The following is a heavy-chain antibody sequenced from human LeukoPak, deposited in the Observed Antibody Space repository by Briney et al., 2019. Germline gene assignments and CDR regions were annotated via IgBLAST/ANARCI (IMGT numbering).Heavy chain of an antibody. CDR2: ISGSGGST. CDR1: GFTFSSCA. J-gene: IGHJ4*02. V-gene: IGHV3-23*01. CDR3: AKDPYYGSGSSGLSHFDY. D-gene: IGHD3-10*01. Sequence: GGSLRLSCAASGFTFSSCAMSWVRQAPGKGLEWVSAISGSGGSTYYADSVKGRFTISRDNSKNTLYLQMNSLRAEDTAVYYCAKDPYYGSGSSGLSHFDYWGQGTLVTVSS.